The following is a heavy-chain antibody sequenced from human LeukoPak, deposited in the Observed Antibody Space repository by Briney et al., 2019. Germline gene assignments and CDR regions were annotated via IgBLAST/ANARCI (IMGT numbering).Heavy chain of an antibody. D-gene: IGHD1-1*01. V-gene: IGHV4-4*09. CDR3: ATHWIETTKTYSYWFDP. J-gene: IGHJ5*02. CDR1: GDSIISHY. CDR2: IYTRGST. Sequence: PSGTLSLSCAVSGDSIISHYWSWIRQPPGKGLEWMALIYTRGSTNYNPSLNSLITMSGNTTNNQVSQTLNSVTAADTAVYYCATHWIETTKTYSYWFDPWGQGTLVTVSS.